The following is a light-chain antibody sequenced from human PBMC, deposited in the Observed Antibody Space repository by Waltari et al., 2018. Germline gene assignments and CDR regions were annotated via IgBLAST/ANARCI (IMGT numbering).Light chain of an antibody. Sequence: QSALTQPASVSGSPGQSHTISCTGSSLDVGRYDFVSWYRQHPGKAPKVVIFDVNNRPSGVSDRVSGSKSGNTASLTISGLQAEDEGDYYCTSYTSRHTLVFGGGTKVTVL. CDR1: SLDVGRYDF. J-gene: IGLJ1*01. CDR2: DVN. V-gene: IGLV2-14*01. CDR3: TSYTSRHTLV.